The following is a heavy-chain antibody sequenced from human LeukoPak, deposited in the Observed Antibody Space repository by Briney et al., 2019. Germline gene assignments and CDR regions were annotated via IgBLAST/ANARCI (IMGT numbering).Heavy chain of an antibody. CDR3: ARAYYGSGTSHFDS. V-gene: IGHV3-21*01. Sequence: GGSLRLSRAASGFSYSLYSVHWVRQAPGKGLEWVSSISSSSSYIHYADSVKGRFTISRDNAKNSLYLQMDSLRAEDTAVYYCARAYYGSGTSHFDSWGQGTLVTVSS. CDR1: GFSYSLYS. D-gene: IGHD3-10*01. CDR2: ISSSSSYI. J-gene: IGHJ4*02.